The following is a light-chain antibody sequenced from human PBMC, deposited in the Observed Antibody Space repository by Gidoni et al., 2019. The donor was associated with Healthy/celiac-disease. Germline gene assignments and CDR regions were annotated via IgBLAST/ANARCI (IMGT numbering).Light chain of an antibody. CDR1: QSISSY. J-gene: IGKJ2*01. CDR3: QQSYSTPWYT. Sequence: DIQMTQSPSSLSASVGDRVTITCRASQSISSYLNWYQQKPGKAPKLLIYAASSLQSGVPSRFSVSGSGTDFTLTISSLQPEDFATYYCQQSYSTPWYTFGQGTKLEIK. CDR2: AAS. V-gene: IGKV1-39*01.